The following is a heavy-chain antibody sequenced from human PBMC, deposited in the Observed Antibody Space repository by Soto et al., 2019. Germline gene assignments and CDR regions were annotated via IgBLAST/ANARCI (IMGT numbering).Heavy chain of an antibody. V-gene: IGHV3-23*01. Sequence: GGSLRLSCAASGFTFGAYSMSWVRQAPGKALEWVSSISQSSAYTHYADSVKGRFTISRDDSRNTLYLQMNSLRADDTAVYYCAKDDVKGDGLWLVGTWGQGTLVTVSS. CDR2: ISQSSAYT. CDR3: AKDDVKGDGLWLVGT. D-gene: IGHD2-21*02. J-gene: IGHJ5*02. CDR1: GFTFGAYS.